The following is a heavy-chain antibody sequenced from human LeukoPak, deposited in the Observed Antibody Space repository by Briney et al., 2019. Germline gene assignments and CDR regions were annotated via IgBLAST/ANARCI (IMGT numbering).Heavy chain of an antibody. J-gene: IGHJ4*02. V-gene: IGHV4-4*07. CDR1: GGSISSYY. CDR3: ARARKPYFFDS. CDR2: IYPSGST. Sequence: PSETLSLTCTVSGGSISSYYWSWIRQPAGRGLEWIGRIYPSGSTNYNPSLKSRVTISVDTSKNQFSLKLTSVTAADTAVYYCARARKPYFFDSWGQGTLVTVSS.